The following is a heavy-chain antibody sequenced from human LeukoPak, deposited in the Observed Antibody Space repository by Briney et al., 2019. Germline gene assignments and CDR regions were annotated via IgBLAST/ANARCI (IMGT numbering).Heavy chain of an antibody. D-gene: IGHD6-19*01. Sequence: GRFLRLSCAASGFTFSHYAMHWARQAPGKGLEWVAVISYDGINKYYADSVKGRFTISRDNSKNTLYLQMNSLRAEDTAVYYCARENGYSSGPFDYWGQGTLVTVSS. J-gene: IGHJ4*02. CDR1: GFTFSHYA. CDR2: ISYDGINK. CDR3: ARENGYSSGPFDY. V-gene: IGHV3-30-3*01.